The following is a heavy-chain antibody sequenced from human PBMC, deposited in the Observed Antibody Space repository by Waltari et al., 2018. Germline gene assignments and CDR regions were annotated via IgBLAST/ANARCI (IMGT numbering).Heavy chain of an antibody. CDR3: ARQGELRYFDWRKRYNWFDP. CDR1: GGSISSSSYY. V-gene: IGHV4-39*01. Sequence: QLQLQESGPGLVKPSETLSLTCTVSGGSISSSSYYWGWIRQPPGKGLEWIGSIYYRGSNYYNPSLKSRVTTSVDTSKNQFCLKLSAVTAADTAVYYCARQGELRYFDWRKRYNWFDPWGQGTLVTVSS. CDR2: IYYRGSN. D-gene: IGHD3-9*01. J-gene: IGHJ5*02.